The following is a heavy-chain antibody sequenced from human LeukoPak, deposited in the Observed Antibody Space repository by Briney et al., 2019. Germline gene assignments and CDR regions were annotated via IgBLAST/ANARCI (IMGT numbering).Heavy chain of an antibody. D-gene: IGHD3-22*01. CDR3: AREKYYYDSSGYRNDAFDI. CDR1: GGSISSYY. V-gene: IGHV4-4*07. J-gene: IGHJ3*02. Sequence: SETLSLTCTASGGSISSYYWSWIRQPAGKGLEWIGRIYTGGSTNYNPSLKSRVTMSVDTSKNQFSLKLSSVTAADTAVYYCAREKYYYDSSGYRNDAFDIWGQGTMVTVSS. CDR2: IYTGGST.